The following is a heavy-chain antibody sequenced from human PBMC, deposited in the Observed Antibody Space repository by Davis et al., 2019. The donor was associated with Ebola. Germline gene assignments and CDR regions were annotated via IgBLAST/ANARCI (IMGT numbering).Heavy chain of an antibody. CDR1: GFTVSSDY. Sequence: GGSLRLSCVASGFTVSSDYMSWVRQAPGKGLEWVSVIYSGGSTYYVDSVKGRFTISRHNSNNMIYLQMNTLRPDDTAVYYCARGSPYSTGWNAYYFDYWGQGTLVTVSS. V-gene: IGHV3-53*04. D-gene: IGHD6-19*01. J-gene: IGHJ4*02. CDR3: ARGSPYSTGWNAYYFDY. CDR2: IYSGGST.